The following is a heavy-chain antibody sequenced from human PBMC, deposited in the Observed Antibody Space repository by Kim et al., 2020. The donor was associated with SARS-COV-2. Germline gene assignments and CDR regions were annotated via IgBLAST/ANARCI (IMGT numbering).Heavy chain of an antibody. CDR1: GGSFSGYY. CDR3: ARGGVGRFLEWFQNYFDY. Sequence: SETLSLTCAVYGGSFSGYYWSWIRQPPGKGLEWIGEINHSGSTNYNPSLKSRVTISVDTSKNQFSLKLSSVTAADTAVYYCARGGVGRFLEWFQNYFDYWGQGTLVTVSS. V-gene: IGHV4-34*01. D-gene: IGHD3-3*01. J-gene: IGHJ4*02. CDR2: INHSGST.